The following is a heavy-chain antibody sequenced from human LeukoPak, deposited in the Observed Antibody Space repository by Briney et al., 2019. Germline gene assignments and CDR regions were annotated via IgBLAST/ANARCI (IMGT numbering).Heavy chain of an antibody. Sequence: GGSLRLSCAASGFTFSSYSMNWVRQAPGKGLECVSSISSSSSYIYYADSVKGPFTISRDNAKTSLYLQMTSLRAEDTAVYYCARERRDSSSWSYYYYGMDVWGQGTTVTVSS. CDR3: ARERRDSSSWSYYYYGMDV. J-gene: IGHJ6*02. CDR2: ISSSSSYI. CDR1: GFTFSSYS. D-gene: IGHD6-13*01. V-gene: IGHV3-21*01.